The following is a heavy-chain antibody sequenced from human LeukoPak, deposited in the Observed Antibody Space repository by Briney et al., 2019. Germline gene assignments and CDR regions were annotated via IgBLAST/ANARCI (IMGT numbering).Heavy chain of an antibody. CDR2: MNPNSGNT. V-gene: IGHV1-8*03. CDR1: GYTFTSYD. Sequence: GASVKVSCKASGYTFTSYDINWVRQATGQGLEWMGWMNPNSGNTGYAQKFQGRVTITRNTSISTAYMELSSLRSEDTAVYYCARVYYDSSGYYSGSDAFDIWGQGTMVTVSS. J-gene: IGHJ3*02. CDR3: ARVYYDSSGYYSGSDAFDI. D-gene: IGHD3-22*01.